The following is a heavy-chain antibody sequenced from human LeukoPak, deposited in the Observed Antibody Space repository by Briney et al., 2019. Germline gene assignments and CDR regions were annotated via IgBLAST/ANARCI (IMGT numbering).Heavy chain of an antibody. CDR1: GFTFSSYS. J-gene: IGHJ3*02. CDR3: ARTYPRKTHNDAFDI. CDR2: IKQDGSEK. V-gene: IGHV3-7*01. Sequence: GGSLRLSCAASGFTFSSYSMNWVRQAPGKGLEWVANIKQDGSEKYYVDSVKGRFTISRDNAKNSLYLQMNSLRAEDAAVYYCARTYPRKTHNDAFDIWGQGTMVTVSS. D-gene: IGHD2-21*01.